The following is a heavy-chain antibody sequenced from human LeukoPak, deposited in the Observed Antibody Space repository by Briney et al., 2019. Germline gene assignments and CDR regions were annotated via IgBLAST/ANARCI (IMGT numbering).Heavy chain of an antibody. D-gene: IGHD4-17*01. J-gene: IGHJ4*02. CDR1: SGSISSYY. CDR2: IYHTGIA. V-gene: IGHV4-59*01. CDR3: AREGRQDYVYFDC. Sequence: SETLSLTCTVSSGSISSYYWSWIRQPPGKGLEWIGHIYHTGIANYNPSLKSRVTISIDTSKNQFSLKVSSATAADTAVYYCAREGRQDYVYFDCWGQGTLVTVSS.